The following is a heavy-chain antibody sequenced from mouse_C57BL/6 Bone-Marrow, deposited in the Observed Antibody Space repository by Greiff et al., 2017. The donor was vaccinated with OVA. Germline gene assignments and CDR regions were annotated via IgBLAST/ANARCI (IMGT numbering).Heavy chain of an antibody. CDR2: INPYNGGT. Sequence: VHVKQSGPVLVKPGASVKMSCKASGYTFTDYYMNWVKQSHGKSLEWIGVINPYNGGTSYNQKFKGKATLTVDKSSSTAYMELNSLTSEDSAVYYCARGWDRAWFAYWGQGTLVTVSA. V-gene: IGHV1-19*01. J-gene: IGHJ3*01. CDR1: GYTFTDYY. D-gene: IGHD3-3*01. CDR3: ARGWDRAWFAY.